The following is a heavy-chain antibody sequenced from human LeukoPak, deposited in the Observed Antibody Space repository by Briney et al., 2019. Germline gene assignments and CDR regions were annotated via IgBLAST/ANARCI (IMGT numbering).Heavy chain of an antibody. J-gene: IGHJ3*02. Sequence: PSETLSLTCTVSGGSICSSYWCWIRQPAGKGLEWIGRIYITGSTNYNPSLKSRVTMSVDTSKNQFSLKLISMTAADTAVYYCARPAYVGGPNAFDIGGQGTMVTVSS. V-gene: IGHV4-4*07. CDR3: ARPAYVGGPNAFDI. D-gene: IGHD4-23*01. CDR1: GGSICSSY. CDR2: IYITGST.